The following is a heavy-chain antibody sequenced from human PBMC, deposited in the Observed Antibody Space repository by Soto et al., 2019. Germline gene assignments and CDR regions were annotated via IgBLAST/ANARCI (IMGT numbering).Heavy chain of an antibody. CDR3: ARDQITIFGVINRGGMDV. V-gene: IGHV3-20*04. CDR2: INWNGGST. Sequence: VGSVRLSCAASGFTFEDYGMSWVRQAPGKGLEWVSGINWNGGSTGYADSVKGRFTISRDNAKNSLYLQMNSLRAEDTALYYCARDQITIFGVINRGGMDVWGQGTTVTVSS. J-gene: IGHJ6*02. CDR1: GFTFEDYG. D-gene: IGHD3-3*01.